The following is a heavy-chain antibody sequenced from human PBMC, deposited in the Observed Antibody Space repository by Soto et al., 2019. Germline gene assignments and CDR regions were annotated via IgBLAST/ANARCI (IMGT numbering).Heavy chain of an antibody. CDR3: ASPKGTYSSGYYYFDF. CDR1: GGTFSTYA. V-gene: IGHV1-69*01. J-gene: IGHJ4*02. CDR2: IIPLFGTA. Sequence: QVQLEQSGGEVKQPGSSVRVSCKTSGGTFSTYAINWVRQAPGQGLEWMGAIIPLFGTADYSQKFQGRVKITADESTRTAYMELSSLRFDDTAVYFCASPKGTYSSGYYYFDFWGQGTLVTVSS. D-gene: IGHD6-19*01.